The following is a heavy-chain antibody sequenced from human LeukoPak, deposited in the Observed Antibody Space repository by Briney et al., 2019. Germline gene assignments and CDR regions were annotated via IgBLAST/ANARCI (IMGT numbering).Heavy chain of an antibody. CDR2: VSSGGSVM. V-gene: IGHV3-48*02. J-gene: IGHJ4*02. D-gene: IGHD1-26*01. CDR1: GFTFSSYW. CDR3: VRAPDGGYDY. Sequence: PGGSLRLSCAASGFTFSSYWMQWVRQAPGKGLEYISYVSSGGSVMYYADSVKGRFTISRDNAKKSVYLQMNSLRDEDTAIYYCVRAPDGGYDYWGQGALVTVSS.